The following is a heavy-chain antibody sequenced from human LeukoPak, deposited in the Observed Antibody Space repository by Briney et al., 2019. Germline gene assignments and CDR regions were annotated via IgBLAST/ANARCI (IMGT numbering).Heavy chain of an antibody. Sequence: GGSLRLSCAASGFTFSSYSMNWVRQAPGKGLEWVSYISSSSSTIYYADSVKGRFTISRDNAKNSLYLQMNSLRADDTAVYYCARDRLPYYFDYWGQGTLVTVSS. J-gene: IGHJ4*02. CDR3: ARDRLPYYFDY. D-gene: IGHD6-25*01. CDR2: ISSSSSTI. V-gene: IGHV3-48*01. CDR1: GFTFSSYS.